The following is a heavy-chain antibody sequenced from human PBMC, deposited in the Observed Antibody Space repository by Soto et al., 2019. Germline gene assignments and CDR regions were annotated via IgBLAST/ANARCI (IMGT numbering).Heavy chain of an antibody. CDR1: GFPFSSYG. CDR2: ISHDENTK. D-gene: IGHD3-16*01. CDR3: STPGKEGDPGVDY. Sequence: GGSLRLSCAASGFPFSSYGFHWVRQAPGKGLEWVAVISHDENTKYYLDSVKGRFTISRDNSKNTLYLQMNNLRPEDTAVYYCSTPGKEGDPGVDYWGQGTLVTVSS. V-gene: IGHV3-30*03. J-gene: IGHJ4*02.